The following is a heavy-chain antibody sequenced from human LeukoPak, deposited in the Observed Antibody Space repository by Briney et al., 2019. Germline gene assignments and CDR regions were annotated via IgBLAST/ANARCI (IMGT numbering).Heavy chain of an antibody. CDR1: GFTFSDYY. J-gene: IGHJ4*02. CDR2: ISSSGSTI. CDR3: ARARGGYKPTHDY. D-gene: IGHD5-24*01. Sequence: PGGSLRLSCAASGFTFSDYYMSWIRQAPGKGREWVSYISSSGSTIYYADSVKGRFTISRDNAKNSLYPQMNSLRAEDTAVYYCARARGGYKPTHDYWGQGTLVTASS. V-gene: IGHV3-11*04.